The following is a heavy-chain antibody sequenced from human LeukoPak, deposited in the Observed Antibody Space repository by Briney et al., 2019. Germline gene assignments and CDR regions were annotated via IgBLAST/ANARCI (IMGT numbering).Heavy chain of an antibody. CDR3: ARGTDGSDLYGMDV. D-gene: IGHD3-10*01. J-gene: IGHJ6*04. CDR2: INHSGST. CDR1: GGSFSGYY. V-gene: IGHV4-34*01. Sequence: SETLSLTCAVYGGSFSGYYWSWIRQPPGKGLEWIGEINHSGSTNYNPSLKSRVTISVDTSKNQFSLKLSSVTAADTAVYYCARGTDGSDLYGMDVWGKGTTVTVSS.